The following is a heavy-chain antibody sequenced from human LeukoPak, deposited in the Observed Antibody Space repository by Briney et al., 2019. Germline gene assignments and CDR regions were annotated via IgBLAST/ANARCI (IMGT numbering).Heavy chain of an antibody. J-gene: IGHJ3*02. CDR3: AKASRSAVDI. Sequence: SETLSLTCTVSGGSISSSSYYWGWIRQPPGKGLEWIGSIYYSGSTYYNPSLKSRVTISVDTSKNQFSLKLSSVTAADTAVYYCAKASRSAVDIWGQGTTVTVS. D-gene: IGHD1-14*01. V-gene: IGHV4-39*01. CDR2: IYYSGST. CDR1: GGSISSSSYY.